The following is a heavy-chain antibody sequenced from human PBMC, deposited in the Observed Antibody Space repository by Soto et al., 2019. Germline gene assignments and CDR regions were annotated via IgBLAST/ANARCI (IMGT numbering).Heavy chain of an antibody. CDR2: ISYDGSNK. V-gene: IGHV3-30-3*01. D-gene: IGHD6-13*01. Sequence: QVQLVESGGGVVQPGRSLRLSCAASGFTFSSYAMHWVRQAPGKGLEWVAVISYDGSNKYYADSVKGQFTISRDNSKNTLYLQMNSLRAEDTAVYYCARVWAAAGDYYYYGMDVWGQGTTVTVSS. J-gene: IGHJ6*02. CDR3: ARVWAAAGDYYYYGMDV. CDR1: GFTFSSYA.